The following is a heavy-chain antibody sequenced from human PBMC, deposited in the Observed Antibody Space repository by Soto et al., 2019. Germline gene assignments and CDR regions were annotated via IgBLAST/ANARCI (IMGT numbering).Heavy chain of an antibody. CDR2: IWYDGSNK. CDR3: ARNTPHNYYFDY. J-gene: IGHJ4*02. CDR1: GFTFSSYG. V-gene: IGHV3-33*01. Sequence: GGSLRLSCAASGFTFSSYGMHWVRQAPGKGLEWVAVIWYDGSNKYYADSVKGRFTISRDNSKNTLYLQMNSLRAEDTAVYYYARNTPHNYYFDYWGQGTLVTVSS.